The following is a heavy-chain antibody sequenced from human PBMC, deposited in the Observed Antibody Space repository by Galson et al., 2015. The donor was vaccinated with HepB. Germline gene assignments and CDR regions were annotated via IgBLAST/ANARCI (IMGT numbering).Heavy chain of an antibody. CDR3: AKELLRGYSYGPPFGN. D-gene: IGHD5-18*01. CDR1: GFTFSSYA. CDR2: ISGSGGST. Sequence: SLRLSCAASGFTFSSYAMSWVRQAPGKGLEWVSAISGSGGSTYYADSVKGRFTISRDNSKNTLYLQMNSLRAEDTAVYYCAKELLRGYSYGPPFGNWGQGTLVTVSS. V-gene: IGHV3-23*01. J-gene: IGHJ4*02.